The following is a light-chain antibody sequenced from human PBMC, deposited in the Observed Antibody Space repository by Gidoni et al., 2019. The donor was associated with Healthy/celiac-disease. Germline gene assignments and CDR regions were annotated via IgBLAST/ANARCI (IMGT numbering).Light chain of an antibody. CDR2: LCS. V-gene: IGKV2-28*01. Sequence: DIVMTQYPLYLPVTPGEPASISCRSSQSLLHSNGYNYLDWYLQKPGQSPQLLIYLCSNRASGVPDRFSGSGSGTDFTLKISRVEAEDVGVYYCMQALQTPPWTFGQGTKVEIK. CDR1: QSLLHSNGYNY. J-gene: IGKJ1*01. CDR3: MQALQTPPWT.